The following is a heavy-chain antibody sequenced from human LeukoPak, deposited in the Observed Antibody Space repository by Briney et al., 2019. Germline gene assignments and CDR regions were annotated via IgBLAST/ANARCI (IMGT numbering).Heavy chain of an antibody. CDR1: EYSFSSYW. Sequence: GESLKISCKGSEYSFSSYWIGWVRQMPGKGLEWMGIIYPGDSGTRYSPSFQGQVTISADKTISTAYLQWSSLEASDTAIYYCARKKTSAGPDFDYWGQGTLVTVSS. CDR3: ARKKTSAGPDFDY. J-gene: IGHJ4*02. V-gene: IGHV5-51*01. D-gene: IGHD6-13*01. CDR2: IYPGDSGT.